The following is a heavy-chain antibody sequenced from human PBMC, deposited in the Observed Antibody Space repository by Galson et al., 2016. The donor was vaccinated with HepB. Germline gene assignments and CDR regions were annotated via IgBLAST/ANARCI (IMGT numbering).Heavy chain of an antibody. Sequence: SVKVSCKASGGTFRSSAFGWVRQAPGQGLEWMGGIIPFFGTPNYAQKFEDRVTITADESTSTTYMELSGLRSEDTAVYYCARVSHGITATRWFDPWGQGTLVTVSS. CDR2: IIPFFGTP. J-gene: IGHJ5*02. CDR3: ARVSHGITATRWFDP. CDR1: GGTFRSSA. V-gene: IGHV1-69*13. D-gene: IGHD1-7*01.